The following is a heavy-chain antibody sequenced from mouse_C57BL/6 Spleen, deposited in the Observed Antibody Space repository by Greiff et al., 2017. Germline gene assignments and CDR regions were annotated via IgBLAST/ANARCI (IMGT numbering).Heavy chain of an antibody. CDR2: ISGGGSYT. J-gene: IGHJ3*01. CDR1: GFTFSSYA. Sequence: EVQVVESGGGLVKPGGSLKLSCAASGFTFSSYAMSWVRQTPEKRLEWVANISGGGSYTYYPDNVKGRFTISTDIATNNLYLQMSHLKSEDTAMYYWAREWCGYYPAWFAYWGQGTLGTVSA. D-gene: IGHD2-3*01. CDR3: AREWCGYYPAWFAY. V-gene: IGHV5-4*01.